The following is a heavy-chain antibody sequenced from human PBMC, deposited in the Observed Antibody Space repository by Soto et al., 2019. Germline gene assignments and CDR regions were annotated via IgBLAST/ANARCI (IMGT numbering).Heavy chain of an antibody. CDR2: INYSGKT. CDR3: GRSGDDYGSYIDY. D-gene: IGHD4-17*01. CDR1: GYSISSGYY. Sequence: LSLTCGVSGYSISSGYYWAWSRQPPGKGLEWIGSINYSGKTYHNPSLRSRVTISVDTSKNQLSLKLTSVTAADTAVYYCGRSGDDYGSYIDYWGQGTLVTVSS. V-gene: IGHV4-38-2*01. J-gene: IGHJ4*02.